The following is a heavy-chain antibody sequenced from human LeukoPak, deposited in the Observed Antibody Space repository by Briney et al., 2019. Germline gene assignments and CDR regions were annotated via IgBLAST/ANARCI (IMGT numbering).Heavy chain of an antibody. V-gene: IGHV4-30-4*08. Sequence: SETLSLTCTVSGGSISSGDYYWSWIRQPPGKGLEWIGYIYYSGSTYYNPSLKSRVTISVDTSKNQFSLKLRSVTAADTSVYYCARTHSDCSSTSCYSVANYYFDYWGQGTLVTVSS. CDR3: ARTHSDCSSTSCYSVANYYFDY. CDR1: GGSISSGDYY. D-gene: IGHD2-2*01. CDR2: IYYSGST. J-gene: IGHJ4*02.